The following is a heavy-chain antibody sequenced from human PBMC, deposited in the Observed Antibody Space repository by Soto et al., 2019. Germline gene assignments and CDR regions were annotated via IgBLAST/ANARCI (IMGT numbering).Heavy chain of an antibody. J-gene: IGHJ3*02. CDR1: GYTFTGYY. D-gene: IGHD6-19*01. CDR2: INPNSGGT. V-gene: IGHV1-2*04. CDR3: AIIAVAGYDAFDI. Sequence: ASVKVSCKASGYTFTGYYMHWVRQAPGQGLEWMGWINPNSGGTNYAQKFQGWVTMTRDTSISTAYMELSRLRSDDTAVYYCAIIAVAGYDAFDIWGQGAMVTVSS.